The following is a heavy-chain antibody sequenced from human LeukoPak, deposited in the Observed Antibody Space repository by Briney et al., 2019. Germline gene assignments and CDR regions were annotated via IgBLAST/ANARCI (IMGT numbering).Heavy chain of an antibody. V-gene: IGHV3-48*03. D-gene: IGHD5-24*01. J-gene: IGHJ4*02. Sequence: GGSLRLSCAASGFTFSSYEMNWVRQAPGKGLEWVSYISSSGSTIYYADSVKGRFTISRDNAKNSLYLQMNSLRAEDTAVYYCAQEGGWLQFNFDYWGQGTLVTVSS. CDR3: AQEGGWLQFNFDY. CDR1: GFTFSSYE. CDR2: ISSSGSTI.